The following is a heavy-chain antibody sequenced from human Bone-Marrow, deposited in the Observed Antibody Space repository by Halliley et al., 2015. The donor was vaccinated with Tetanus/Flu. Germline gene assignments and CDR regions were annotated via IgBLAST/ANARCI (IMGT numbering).Heavy chain of an antibody. CDR2: INEGGSTT. Sequence: SLRLSCAASGFAFSSYWMHWVRQPPGKGLVWVSRINEGGSTTNYADSVKGRFTISRDHAKNTLYLQMNSLRAEDTAVYYCTTYCTTSPCQKAVNMDVWGQGTTVTVSS. V-gene: IGHV3-74*01. J-gene: IGHJ6*02. CDR3: TTYCTTSPCQKAVNMDV. CDR1: GFAFSSYW. D-gene: IGHD2-8*01.